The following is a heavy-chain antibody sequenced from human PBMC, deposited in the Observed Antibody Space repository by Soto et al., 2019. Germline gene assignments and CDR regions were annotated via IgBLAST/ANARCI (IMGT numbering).Heavy chain of an antibody. CDR2: IYYSGST. CDR3: ARDPLPADYYYYGMDV. V-gene: IGHV4-31*02. J-gene: IGHJ6*02. CDR1: GGSISSGGYY. Sequence: SETLSLTCTVSGGSISSGGYYWSWIRQHPGKGLEWIGYIYYSGSTYYNPSLKSRVTISVDTSKNQFSLKLSSVTAADTAVYYCARDPLPADYYYYGMDVWGQGATVTVSS.